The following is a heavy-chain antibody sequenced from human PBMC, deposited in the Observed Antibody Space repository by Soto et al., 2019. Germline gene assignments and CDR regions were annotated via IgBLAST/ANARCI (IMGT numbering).Heavy chain of an antibody. Sequence: QVQVLQSGPEVKRPGASVTVSCKTSGYTFSPSAISWVGQAPGKGLEWGGWVRPDNGNRKSAQRLQGRVTLTTDTSASTAYMELRRLTSDDTAMYYCARDTESNRYNDWGQGTLVTVSS. CDR2: VRPDNGNR. CDR1: GYTFSPSA. D-gene: IGHD1-20*01. V-gene: IGHV1-18*01. CDR3: ARDTESNRYND. J-gene: IGHJ1*01.